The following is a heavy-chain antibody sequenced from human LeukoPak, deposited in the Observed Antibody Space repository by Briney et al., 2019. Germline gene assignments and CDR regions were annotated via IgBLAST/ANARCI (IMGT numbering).Heavy chain of an antibody. D-gene: IGHD3-3*01. CDR2: ISAYNGNT. CDR1: GYTFTSYG. CDR3: ARVNDFWSGYRYYYYGMDV. V-gene: IGHV1-18*01. J-gene: IGHJ6*02. Sequence: ASVNVSCKASGYTFTSYGISWVRQAPGQGLEWMGWISAYNGNTNYAQKLQGRVTMTTDTSTSTAYMELRSLRSDDTAVYYCARVNDFWSGYRYYYYGMDVWGQGTTVTVSS.